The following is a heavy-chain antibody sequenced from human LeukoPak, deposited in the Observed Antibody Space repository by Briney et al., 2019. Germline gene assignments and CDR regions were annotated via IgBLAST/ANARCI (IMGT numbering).Heavy chain of an antibody. J-gene: IGHJ4*02. CDR3: ASSIRLGELSFSLFDY. V-gene: IGHV1-18*01. Sequence: ASVKVSCKASGYTFTSYGISWVRQAPGQGLEWMGWISAYNGNTNYAQKLQGRVTMTTDTSTSTAYMELRSLRSDDTAVHYCASSIRLGELSFSLFDYWGQGTLVTVSS. D-gene: IGHD3-16*02. CDR1: GYTFTSYG. CDR2: ISAYNGNT.